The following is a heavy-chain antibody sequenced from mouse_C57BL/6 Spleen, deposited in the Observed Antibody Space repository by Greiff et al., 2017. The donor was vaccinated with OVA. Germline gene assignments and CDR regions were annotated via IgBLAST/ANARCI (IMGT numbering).Heavy chain of an antibody. CDR1: GFTFSDYY. CDR3: ARETWYYFDY. CDR2: INYDGSST. J-gene: IGHJ2*01. V-gene: IGHV5-16*01. Sequence: EVQVVESEGGLVQPGSSMKLSCTASGFTFSDYYMAWVRQVPEKGLEWVANINYDGSSTYYLDSLKSRFIISRDNAKNILYLQMSSLKSEDTATYYCARETWYYFDYWGQGTTLTVSS.